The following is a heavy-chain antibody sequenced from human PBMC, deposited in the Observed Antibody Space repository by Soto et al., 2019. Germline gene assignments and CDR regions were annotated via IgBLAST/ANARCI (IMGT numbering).Heavy chain of an antibody. CDR2: ISSVGGST. V-gene: IGHV3-23*01. CDR3: TKDREFTYYDLWSGYYAFDS. CDR1: GFTFSSSA. Sequence: EVHLLESGGGLVLPGVSLRLSCAGSGFTFSSSAMRWVRQAPGAGLEWVSAISSVGGSTYYADSVKGRFIISRDNSEHTLYLQVNSLRAEDTAIYYCTKDREFTYYDLWSGYYAFDSWGQGTLVTVSS. J-gene: IGHJ4*02. D-gene: IGHD3-3*01.